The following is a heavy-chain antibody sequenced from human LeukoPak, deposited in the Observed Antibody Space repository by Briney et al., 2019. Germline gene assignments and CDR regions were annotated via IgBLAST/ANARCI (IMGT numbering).Heavy chain of an antibody. CDR2: IYYSGNT. CDR3: ARDMYYYGSGNYRFDY. V-gene: IGHV4-39*02. CDR1: GDSISTSNSY. J-gene: IGHJ4*01. D-gene: IGHD3-10*01. Sequence: SETLSLTCTVSGDSISTSNSYWGWIRQPPGKGLEWIGSIYYSGNTYYNASLKSRVTISVDTSKNQFSLKFTSVTAADTAVYYCARDMYYYGSGNYRFDYWGHGTLVTVSS.